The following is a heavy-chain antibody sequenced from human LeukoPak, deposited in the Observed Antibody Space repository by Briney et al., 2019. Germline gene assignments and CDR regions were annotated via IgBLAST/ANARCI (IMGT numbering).Heavy chain of an antibody. CDR1: AFTFRSYA. D-gene: IGHD1-20*01. CDR3: AKPKDNSLNCFDY. J-gene: IGHJ4*02. CDR2: TSGSGGST. Sequence: PGGSLRLSCAASAFTFRSYAMSWVRQAGGKGLEWVSATSGSGGSTYYADSVKGRFTISRDNSKNTLYLQMSSLRAEDTAVYYCAKPKDNSLNCFDYWGQGTLVTVSS. V-gene: IGHV3-23*01.